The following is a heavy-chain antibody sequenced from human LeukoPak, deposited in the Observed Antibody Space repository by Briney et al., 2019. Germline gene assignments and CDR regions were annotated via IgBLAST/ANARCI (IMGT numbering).Heavy chain of an antibody. Sequence: SETLSLTCTVSGGSISGYYWSWIRQPAGKGLEWIGRIYTSGSTNYNPSLKSRVTMSVDTSKNQFSLKLSSVTAADTAVYYCAREGEGNWNDRPTNWFDPWGQGTLVTVSS. V-gene: IGHV4-4*07. CDR1: GGSISGYY. CDR3: AREGEGNWNDRPTNWFDP. J-gene: IGHJ5*02. CDR2: IYTSGST. D-gene: IGHD1-1*01.